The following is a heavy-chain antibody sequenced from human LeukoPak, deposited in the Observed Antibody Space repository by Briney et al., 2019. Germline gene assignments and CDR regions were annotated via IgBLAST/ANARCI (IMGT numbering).Heavy chain of an antibody. J-gene: IGHJ6*03. Sequence: PSETLSLTCAVYGGSFSGYYWSWIRQPPGKGLEWIGEINHSGSTNYNPSLKGRVTISVDTSKNQFSLKLSSVTAADTAVYYCAREYSSWEGYYYYYYMDVWGKGTTVTVSS. CDR3: AREYSSWEGYYYYYYMDV. D-gene: IGHD6-6*01. CDR2: INHSGST. V-gene: IGHV4-34*01. CDR1: GGSFSGYY.